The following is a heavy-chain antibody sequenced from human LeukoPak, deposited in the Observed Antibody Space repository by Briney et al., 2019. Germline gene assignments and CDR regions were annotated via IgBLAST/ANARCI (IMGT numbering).Heavy chain of an antibody. CDR3: ARGQSGVDTDDDAFDI. J-gene: IGHJ3*02. Sequence: PGGSLRLSCAASGFIFSSYSMNWVRQAPGKGLEGVSYISSSSSTIYYADSVKGRFTISRDNAKNSLYLQMNSLTAEDTAVYYCARGQSGVDTDDDAFDIWGQGTMITVSS. D-gene: IGHD5-18*01. V-gene: IGHV3-48*01. CDR1: GFIFSSYS. CDR2: ISSSSSTI.